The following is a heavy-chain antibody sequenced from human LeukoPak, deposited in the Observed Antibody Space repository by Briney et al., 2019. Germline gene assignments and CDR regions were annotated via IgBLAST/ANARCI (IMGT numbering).Heavy chain of an antibody. Sequence: GASVKVSCKASGYTFTSYGISWVRQAPGQGLEWMGWISAYNGNTNYAQKLQGRVTMTTDTSTSTAYMELRSLRSGDTAVYYCAREVTGYYYGSGSYQNFDYWGQGTLVTVSS. CDR1: GYTFTSYG. CDR2: ISAYNGNT. D-gene: IGHD3-10*01. CDR3: AREVTGYYYGSGSYQNFDY. J-gene: IGHJ4*02. V-gene: IGHV1-18*01.